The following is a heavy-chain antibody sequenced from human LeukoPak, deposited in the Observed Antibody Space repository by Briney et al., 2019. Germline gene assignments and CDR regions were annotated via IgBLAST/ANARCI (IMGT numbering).Heavy chain of an antibody. CDR3: ARPGDGYNLTS. Sequence: SETLSLTCTVSGYSISSGYSWVWIRQPPGKGLEWIGNIYYTGSTYYNPSLKSRVTISVDTSKNQFSLKLNSVTAADTAVYYCARPGDGYNLTSWGQGTLVTVSS. J-gene: IGHJ5*02. D-gene: IGHD5-24*01. CDR2: IYYTGST. V-gene: IGHV4-38-2*02. CDR1: GYSISSGYS.